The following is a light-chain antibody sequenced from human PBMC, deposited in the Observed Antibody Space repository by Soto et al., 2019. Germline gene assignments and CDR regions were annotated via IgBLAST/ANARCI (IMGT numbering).Light chain of an antibody. V-gene: IGLV4-69*01. CDR3: QTWGTGTPWV. Sequence: QLVLTQSPSASASLGASVKLTCTLSSGHSNYAIAWHQQQPEKGPRYLMKLNSDGSHSNGDGIPDRFSGSSSGAERYLTISSLQSEDEADYYCQTWGTGTPWVFGGGTKLTVL. J-gene: IGLJ3*02. CDR1: SGHSNYA. CDR2: LNSDGSH.